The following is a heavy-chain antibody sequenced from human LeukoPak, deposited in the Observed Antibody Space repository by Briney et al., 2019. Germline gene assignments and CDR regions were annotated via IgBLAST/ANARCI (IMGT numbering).Heavy chain of an antibody. CDR2: ISSSGSTI. CDR1: GFTFSDYY. D-gene: IGHD3-22*01. CDR3: AREYYYDSSGYYYNY. Sequence: PGGSLRLSCAASGFTFSDYYMSWIRQAPGKGLEWLSYISSSGSTIYYADSVKGRFTISRDNAKNSLYLQMNSLRAEDTAVYYCAREYYYDSSGYYYNYWGQGTLVTVSS. J-gene: IGHJ4*02. V-gene: IGHV3-11*04.